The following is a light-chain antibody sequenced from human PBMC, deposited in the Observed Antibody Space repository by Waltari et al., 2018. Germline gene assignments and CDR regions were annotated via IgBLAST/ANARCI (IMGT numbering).Light chain of an antibody. CDR1: SSNIGAGYD. Sequence: QSGLTQPPSVSGAPGQRVTISCTGSSSNIGAGYDAHWYQLLPGTAPKLLIYANTKRPSGVPDRCSGAKSGTSASLAITGLQAEDEADYYCQSYDSSLSRSVFGGGTKLTVL. J-gene: IGLJ2*01. CDR2: ANT. CDR3: QSYDSSLSRSV. V-gene: IGLV1-40*01.